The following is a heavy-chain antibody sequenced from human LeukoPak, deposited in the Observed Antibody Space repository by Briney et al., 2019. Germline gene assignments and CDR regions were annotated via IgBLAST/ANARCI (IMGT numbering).Heavy chain of an antibody. D-gene: IGHD6-19*01. CDR1: GFTFSSYS. V-gene: IGHV3-21*01. CDR3: ARGDEQWLPPSDY. J-gene: IGHJ4*02. Sequence: PGGSLRLSCAASGFTFSSYSMNWVRQAPGKGLEWVSSISSSSSYIYYADSVQGRFTISRDNAKNSLYLQMNSLRVEDTAVYYCARGDEQWLPPSDYWGQGTLVTVSS. CDR2: ISSSSSYI.